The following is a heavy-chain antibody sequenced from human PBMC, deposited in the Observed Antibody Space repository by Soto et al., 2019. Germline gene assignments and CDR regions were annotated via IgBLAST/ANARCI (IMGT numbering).Heavy chain of an antibody. Sequence: ASVKVSCKASGYTFTAYFIYWVRQAPGQGLEWMGWINPKSGGTNYSQRFQDRVTMTRDTSISTAYTELSRLRSDDTAVYYCARVPISVINANKWFDPWGQGTLVTVSS. J-gene: IGHJ5*02. CDR2: INPKSGGT. D-gene: IGHD2-8*01. CDR3: ARVPISVINANKWFDP. CDR1: GYTFTAYF. V-gene: IGHV1-2*02.